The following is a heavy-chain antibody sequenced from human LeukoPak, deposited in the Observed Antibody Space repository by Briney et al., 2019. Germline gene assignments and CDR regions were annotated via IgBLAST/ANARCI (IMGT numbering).Heavy chain of an antibody. J-gene: IGHJ4*02. CDR2: IYYTGST. CDR1: GGSISGYY. Sequence: SETLSLTCTVSGGSISGYYWSWLRQPPGKGLEWIGYIYYTGSTNYNPSPKSRVTISADTSKNHFSLKLSSVTAADTAVYYCARSSYLDLWGQGTLVTVSS. V-gene: IGHV4-59*08. CDR3: ARSSYLDL.